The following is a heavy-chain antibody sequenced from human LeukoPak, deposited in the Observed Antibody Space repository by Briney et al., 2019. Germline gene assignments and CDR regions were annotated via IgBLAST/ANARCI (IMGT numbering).Heavy chain of an antibody. D-gene: IGHD1-1*01. Sequence: GGSLRLSCAASGFTFSSYAMSWVRQAPGKGLEWVSAISGSGGTTNYVDSVKGRFTISRDNSKNTVYLQMNSLRAEDTALYYCVRAYTTSGTYAEPWGQGAQVTVSS. CDR1: GFTFSSYA. CDR2: ISGSGGTT. CDR3: VRAYTTSGTYAEP. V-gene: IGHV3-23*01. J-gene: IGHJ4*02.